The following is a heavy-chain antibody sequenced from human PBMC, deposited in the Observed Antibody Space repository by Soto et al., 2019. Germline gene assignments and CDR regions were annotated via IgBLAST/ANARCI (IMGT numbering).Heavy chain of an antibody. J-gene: IGHJ3*02. CDR2: INHGSGAA. V-gene: IGHV1-46*01. D-gene: IGHD3-3*01. Sequence: QVQLVQSGAEVKKPGASVKISCTASGYTVTTHYMHWVRQAPGRGLEWMGAINHGSGAAKYTQTFQARVTMTRDTSTNTVYMEMSALRSEDTAVFYCARGGEVGVAGSAAFDMWGQGTMVTVSS. CDR3: ARGGEVGVAGSAAFDM. CDR1: GYTVTTHY.